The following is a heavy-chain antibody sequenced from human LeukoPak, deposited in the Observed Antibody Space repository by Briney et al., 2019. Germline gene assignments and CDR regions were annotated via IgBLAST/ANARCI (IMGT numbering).Heavy chain of an antibody. D-gene: IGHD1-26*01. CDR3: AKHGHVSGVGYFAFDC. CDR2: IWSDGNNK. CDR1: GFTLSSYG. V-gene: IGHV3-33*06. J-gene: IGHJ4*02. Sequence: AGGSLRLSCAASGFTLSSYGMHWVRQAPGKGLEWVADIWSDGNNKYYADSVKGRFTISRDSSKNTVYLQMTSLRAEDTAVYYCAKHGHVSGVGYFAFDCWGQGTLVAVSS.